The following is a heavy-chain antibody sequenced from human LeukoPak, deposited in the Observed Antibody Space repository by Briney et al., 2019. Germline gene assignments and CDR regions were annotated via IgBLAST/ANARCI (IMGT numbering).Heavy chain of an antibody. CDR2: IKQDGSEK. D-gene: IGHD2-15*01. J-gene: IGHJ4*02. CDR1: GFTFSSYW. Sequence: PGGSLRLSCAASGFTFSSYWMSWVRQAPGKGLEWVANIKQDGSEKYYVDSVKGRFTISRDNAKNSLYLQMNSLRAEDTDVYYCARERGYCSGGSCYSSPYFDYWGQGTLVTVSS. V-gene: IGHV3-7*01. CDR3: ARERGYCSGGSCYSSPYFDY.